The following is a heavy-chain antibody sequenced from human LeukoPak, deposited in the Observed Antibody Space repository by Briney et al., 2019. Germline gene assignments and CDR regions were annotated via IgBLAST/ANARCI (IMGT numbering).Heavy chain of an antibody. CDR3: ARGYSGYFYY. CDR2: ISSRSTNI. V-gene: IGHV3-21*01. Sequence: GGSLRLSSAASGFTVSRNYMSWVRQAPGKGLEWVSSISSRSTNIYYADSVKGRFTISRDNAKNTLYLQMNSLRAEDTAVYYCARGYSGYFYYWGQGTLVTVSS. D-gene: IGHD5-12*01. CDR1: GFTVSRNY. J-gene: IGHJ4*02.